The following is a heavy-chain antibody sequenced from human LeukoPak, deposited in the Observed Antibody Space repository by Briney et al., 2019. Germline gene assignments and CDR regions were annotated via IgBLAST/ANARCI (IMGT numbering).Heavy chain of an antibody. Sequence: GGSLRLSCAASGFTFSSYNMNWVRQAPGKGLEWVSSITGSSNYIYYADSVKGRFTISRDNAKNSLYLQMNSLRAEDTAVYYCARCHGGPTVLYDAFDIWGQGTMVTVSS. J-gene: IGHJ3*02. CDR1: GFTFSSYN. D-gene: IGHD1-26*01. V-gene: IGHV3-21*01. CDR2: ITGSSNYI. CDR3: ARCHGGPTVLYDAFDI.